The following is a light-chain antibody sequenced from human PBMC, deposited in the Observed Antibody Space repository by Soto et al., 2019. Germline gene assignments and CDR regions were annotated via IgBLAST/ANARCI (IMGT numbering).Light chain of an antibody. CDR2: AAS. CDR1: ESVSRN. J-gene: IGKJ5*01. CDR3: QHNGRS. Sequence: EVVMTQSPATLSVSPGERATLSCRASESVSRNLAWYQQKPGQAPRLLIYAASTRATGISDRFSGSGSGTDFTLVISRLDPDDFAVYYCQHNGRSFGQGTRLEIK. V-gene: IGKV3D-15*01.